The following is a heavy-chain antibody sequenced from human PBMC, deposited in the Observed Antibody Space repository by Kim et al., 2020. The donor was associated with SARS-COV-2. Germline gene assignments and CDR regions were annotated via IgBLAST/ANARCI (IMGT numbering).Heavy chain of an antibody. CDR1: GGSISSYY. D-gene: IGHD1-1*01. Sequence: SETLSLTCTVSGGSISSYYWSWIRQPPGKGLEWIGYIYYSGSTNYNPSLKSRVTISVDTSKNQFSLKLSSVTAADTAVYYCARVSNFMEPYYGMDVWGQGTTVTVSS. CDR3: ARVSNFMEPYYGMDV. J-gene: IGHJ6*02. CDR2: IYYSGST. V-gene: IGHV4-59*01.